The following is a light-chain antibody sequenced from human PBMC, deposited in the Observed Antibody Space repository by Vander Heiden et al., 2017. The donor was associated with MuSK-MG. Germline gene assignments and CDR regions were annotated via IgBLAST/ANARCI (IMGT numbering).Light chain of an antibody. CDR1: SSTHGAGYD. Sequence: QSVLTQPPSVSGAPGQRATISCTGRSSTHGAGYDVHGYQQLPGTAPKRLIYGNSNRPSGVPDRFSGSKSGTSASLAITGLQAEDEADYYCQSYDSSLSGYVVFGGGTKLTVL. J-gene: IGLJ2*01. CDR2: GNS. V-gene: IGLV1-40*01. CDR3: QSYDSSLSGYVV.